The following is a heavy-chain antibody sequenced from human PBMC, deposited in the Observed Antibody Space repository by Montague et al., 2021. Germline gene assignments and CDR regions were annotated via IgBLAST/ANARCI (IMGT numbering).Heavy chain of an antibody. CDR3: ASSSSGRWVQSYFDY. CDR1: GGSISSSSYY. V-gene: IGHV4-39*01. Sequence: SETLSLTCTVSGGSISSSSYYWGWIRQPPGKGLEWIGSIYYSGSTYYNPSLKSRVTISVDTSKNQFSLKLSSVTAAGTAVYYCASSSSGRWVQSYFDYWGQGTLVTVSS. J-gene: IGHJ4*02. D-gene: IGHD5-24*01. CDR2: IYYSGST.